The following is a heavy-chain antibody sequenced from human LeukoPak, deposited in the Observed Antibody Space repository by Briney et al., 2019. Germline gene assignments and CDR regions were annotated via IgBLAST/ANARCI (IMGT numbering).Heavy chain of an antibody. Sequence: GGSLRLSCAASGFTFSSYGMHWVRQAPGKGLEWVAVISYDGSNKYYADSVKGRFTISRDNSKNTLYLQMNSLRPEDTAVYYCAKDGQLGGSSWFTLYFDYWGQGTLVTVSS. V-gene: IGHV3-30*18. CDR3: AKDGQLGGSSWFTLYFDY. CDR2: ISYDGSNK. J-gene: IGHJ4*02. D-gene: IGHD6-13*01. CDR1: GFTFSSYG.